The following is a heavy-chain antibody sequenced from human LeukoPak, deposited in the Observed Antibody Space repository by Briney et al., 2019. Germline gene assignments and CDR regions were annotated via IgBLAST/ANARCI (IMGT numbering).Heavy chain of an antibody. Sequence: PGGSLRLSCAGSGFTFSRYWMRWVRQAPGKGLEWVSSISSSSSYIYYADSVKGRFTISRDNAKNSLYLQMNSLRAEDTAVYYCVRGGAAAAAPDYWGQGTLVTVSS. J-gene: IGHJ4*02. CDR2: ISSSSSYI. D-gene: IGHD6-13*01. CDR3: VRGGAAAAAPDY. V-gene: IGHV3-21*01. CDR1: GFTFSRYW.